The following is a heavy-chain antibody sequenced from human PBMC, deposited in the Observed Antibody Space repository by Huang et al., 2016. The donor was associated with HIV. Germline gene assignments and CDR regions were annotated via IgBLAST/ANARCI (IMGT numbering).Heavy chain of an antibody. CDR3: ARAKDTWDAYDI. CDR1: GVPFNNKA. J-gene: IGHJ3*02. CDR2: RSNDGIKN. Sequence: QVQLVESGGGVVQPGRSRRLSCAASGVPFNNKAMHWVRQAPGKGLDWVAVRSNDGIKNYYADSVKGRFTISRDSSKSTLFLHMTSLRTEDTAVYYCARAKDTWDAYDIWGQGTMVMVSS. D-gene: IGHD5-18*01. V-gene: IGHV3-30*14.